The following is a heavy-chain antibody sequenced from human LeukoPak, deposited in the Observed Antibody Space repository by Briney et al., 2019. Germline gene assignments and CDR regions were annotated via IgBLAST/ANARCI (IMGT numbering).Heavy chain of an antibody. CDR2: IYYSGST. V-gene: IGHV4-59*01. J-gene: IGHJ5*02. D-gene: IGHD2-2*01. CDR1: GGSLSSYY. CDR3: ARELNPFCSSTSCTFGNWFDP. Sequence: PSETLSLTCTVSGGSLSSYYWSWIRQPPGKGLEWIGYIYYSGSTNYNPSLKSRVTISVDTSKSQFSLKLSSVTAADTAVYYCARELNPFCSSTSCTFGNWFDPWGQGTLVTVSS.